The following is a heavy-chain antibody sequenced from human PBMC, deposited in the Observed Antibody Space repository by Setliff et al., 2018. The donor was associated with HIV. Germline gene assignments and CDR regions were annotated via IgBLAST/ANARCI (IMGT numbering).Heavy chain of an antibody. D-gene: IGHD4-17*01. Sequence: ASETLSLTCTVSDSGTYYWSWIRQPAGKGLEWIGRVSSRGDTNYNPSLKGRVTMSVDTSKNQFSLKLTSVTASDTAVYYCARAAAGNTGPFDLWGQGSPVTVSS. CDR2: VSSRGDT. V-gene: IGHV4-4*07. CDR1: DSGTYY. J-gene: IGHJ4*02. CDR3: ARAAAGNTGPFDL.